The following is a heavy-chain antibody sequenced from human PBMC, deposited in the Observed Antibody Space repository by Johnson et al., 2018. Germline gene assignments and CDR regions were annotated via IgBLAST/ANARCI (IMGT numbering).Heavy chain of an antibody. V-gene: IGHV3-48*01. CDR2: ISSSSSTI. D-gene: IGHD5-18*01. J-gene: IGHJ6*03. Sequence: VQLVESGGGLVQPGGSLRLSCAASGFTFSSYAMSWVRQAPGTGLEWVSYISSSSSTIYYADSVKGRFTISRDKAKNSLYLQMNSLKTEDTAVYYCTTLSYGYFDYYYYYMGVWGKGTTVTVSS. CDR1: GFTFSSYA. CDR3: TTLSYGYFDYYYYYMGV.